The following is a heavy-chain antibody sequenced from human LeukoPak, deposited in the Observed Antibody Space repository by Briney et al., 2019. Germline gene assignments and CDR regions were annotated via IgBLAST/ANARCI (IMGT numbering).Heavy chain of an antibody. Sequence: SGPTLVKPTQTLTLTCTFSGFSLSTSGVGVGWIRQPPGKALAWLALIYWDDDKRYSPSLKSRLTITKDTSKNQVVLTMTNMDPVDTATYYCAHSSRYCSGGSCRMVFDYWGQGTLVTVSS. CDR3: AHSSRYCSGGSCRMVFDY. D-gene: IGHD2-15*01. CDR1: GFSLSTSGVG. V-gene: IGHV2-5*02. CDR2: IYWDDDK. J-gene: IGHJ4*02.